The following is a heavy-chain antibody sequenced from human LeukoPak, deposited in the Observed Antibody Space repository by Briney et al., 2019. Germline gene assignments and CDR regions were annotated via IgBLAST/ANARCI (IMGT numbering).Heavy chain of an antibody. V-gene: IGHV3-23*01. D-gene: IGHD6-13*01. CDR2: ISGSGNSK. J-gene: IGHJ4*02. Sequence: GGSLRPSCAASGFTFHTYALGWVRQAPGKGLEWVSVISGSGNSKYYADSVKDRFTISRDNSKNTVYLQMTNLRVEDTATYFCAKNRGGIAAARDYWGQGTLVTVSS. CDR3: AKNRGGIAAARDY. CDR1: GFTFHTYA.